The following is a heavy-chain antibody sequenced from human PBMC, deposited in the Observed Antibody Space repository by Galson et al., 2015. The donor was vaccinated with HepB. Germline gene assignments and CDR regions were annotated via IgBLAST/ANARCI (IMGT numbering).Heavy chain of an antibody. V-gene: IGHV3-7*03. CDR3: ARVPYSDSYYDD. CDR2: IKQDGSEK. J-gene: IGHJ4*02. Sequence: SLRLSCAASGFTFSSCWMSWVRQAPGKGLEWLANIKQDGSEKYYVDSVKGRFTISRDNAKNSLYLQMDSLRAEDTAVYYCARVPYSDSYYDDWGQGTLVTVSS. D-gene: IGHD6-13*01. CDR1: GFTFSSCW.